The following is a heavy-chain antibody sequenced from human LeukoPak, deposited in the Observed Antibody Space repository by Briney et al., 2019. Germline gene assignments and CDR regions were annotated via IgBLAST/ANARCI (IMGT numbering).Heavy chain of an antibody. J-gene: IGHJ1*01. V-gene: IGHV1-69*05. CDR1: GGTFSSYA. CDR2: IIPIFGTA. CDR3: ARGPAMYYDFCSGYKDTEYFQH. Sequence: SVKVSCKASGGTFSSYAISWVRQAPGQGLEWMGGIIPIFGTANYAQKFQGRVTITTDESTSTAYMELSSLRSEDTAVYYCARGPAMYYDFCSGYKDTEYFQHWGQGTLVTVSS. D-gene: IGHD3-3*01.